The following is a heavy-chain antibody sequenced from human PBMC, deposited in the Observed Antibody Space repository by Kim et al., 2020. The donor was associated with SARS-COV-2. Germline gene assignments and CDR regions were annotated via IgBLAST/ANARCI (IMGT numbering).Heavy chain of an antibody. Sequence: GGSLRLSCAASGFTLSTNGMHWVRQAPGKGLEWVAVIWNDGSNKYYAASEKGCSTISSDNSNNTLYLQMNLLTADDTAVYYCAKGMDYYHDSSGYYY. CDR3: AKGMDYYHDSSGYYY. CDR1: GFTLSTNG. V-gene: IGHV3-33*06. D-gene: IGHD3-22*01. CDR2: IWNDGSNK. J-gene: IGHJ6*01.